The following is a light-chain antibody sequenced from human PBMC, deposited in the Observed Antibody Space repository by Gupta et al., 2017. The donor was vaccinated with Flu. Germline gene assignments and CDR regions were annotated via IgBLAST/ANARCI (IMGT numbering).Light chain of an antibody. J-gene: IGKJ4*01. Sequence: QGTHSPCSLSASVGDRITITCRASQSISSYLNWYQQKPGKAPKLLIFDASSLQSGVPSRFSGSGSGTDFSLTISSLQPEDFATYYCQQTDSIPVTFGEGTKV. CDR2: DAS. V-gene: IGKV1-39*01. CDR1: QSISSY. CDR3: QQTDSIPVT.